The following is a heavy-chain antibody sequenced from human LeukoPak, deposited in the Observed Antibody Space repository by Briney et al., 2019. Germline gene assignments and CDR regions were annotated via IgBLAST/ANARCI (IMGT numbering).Heavy chain of an antibody. CDR1: GGSFSGYY. CDR2: INHSGST. CDR3: ARGYYDSSGYWMGRFDY. J-gene: IGHJ4*02. Sequence: SETLSLTCAVYGGSFSGYYWNWIRQPPGKGLEWTGEINHSGSTNYNPSLKSRVTISVDTSKNQFSLKLTSVTAADTAVYYCARGYYDSSGYWMGRFDYWGQGTLVTVSS. V-gene: IGHV4-34*01. D-gene: IGHD3-22*01.